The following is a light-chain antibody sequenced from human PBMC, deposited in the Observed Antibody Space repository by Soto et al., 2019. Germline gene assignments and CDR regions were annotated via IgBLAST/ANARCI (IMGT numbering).Light chain of an antibody. V-gene: IGKV3-15*01. CDR2: GAS. Sequence: EIVMTQSPATLSVSPGERATLSCRASQSVNSDLAWYQQKPGQAPRLLIYGASTRATGIPARFSGSGSVTEFTLTISSLQSEDFAVYYCQQYNNWWTFGQGTKVEIK. J-gene: IGKJ1*01. CDR3: QQYNNWWT. CDR1: QSVNSD.